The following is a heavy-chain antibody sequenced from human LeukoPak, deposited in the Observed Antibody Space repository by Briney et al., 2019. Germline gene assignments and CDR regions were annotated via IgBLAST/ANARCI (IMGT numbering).Heavy chain of an antibody. Sequence: SETLSLTCTVCVGSISISPYYWGWIRQPPGKGLEWIGTIYYRGSTYSNPPLNSRVTISLDTSKNQLSLRLRSVTAADTALYYCARHYLSDGILSTFDPWGEGTLVTVSS. CDR1: VGSISISPYY. V-gene: IGHV4-39*01. D-gene: IGHD2-2*01. CDR3: ARHYLSDGILSTFDP. CDR2: IYYRGST. J-gene: IGHJ5*02.